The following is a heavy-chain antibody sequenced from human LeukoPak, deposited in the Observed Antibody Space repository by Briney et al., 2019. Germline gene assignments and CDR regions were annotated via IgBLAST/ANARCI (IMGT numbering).Heavy chain of an antibody. CDR1: GGSISSYY. CDR3: ARDLEFYGSGSYVN. V-gene: IGHV4-59*01. Sequence: PSETLSLTCTVSGGSISSYYWSRIRQPPGKGLEWIGYIYYSGSTNYNPSLKSRVTISVDTSKNQFSLKLSSVTAADTAVYYCARDLEFYGSGSYVNWGQGTLVTVSS. CDR2: IYYSGST. J-gene: IGHJ4*02. D-gene: IGHD3-10*01.